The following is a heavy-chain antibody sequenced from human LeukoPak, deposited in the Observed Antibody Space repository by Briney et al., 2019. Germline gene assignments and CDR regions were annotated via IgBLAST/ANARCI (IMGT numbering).Heavy chain of an antibody. CDR2: IYYGGNT. V-gene: IGHV4-39*07. CDR3: ARGGYCSSTSCPDLAS. J-gene: IGHJ5*02. Sequence: KSSETLSLTCTVSGGSISSSRYYWGWIRQPPGKGLEWIGTIYYGGNTYYNPSLKSRVTKSVDTSKNQFSLKLSSVTAADTAVYYCARGGYCSSTSCPDLASWGQGTLVTVSS. CDR1: GGSISSSRYY. D-gene: IGHD2-2*01.